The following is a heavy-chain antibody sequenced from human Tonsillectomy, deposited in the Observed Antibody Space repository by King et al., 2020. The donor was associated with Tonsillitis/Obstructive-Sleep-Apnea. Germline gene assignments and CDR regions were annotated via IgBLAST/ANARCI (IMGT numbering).Heavy chain of an antibody. J-gene: IGHJ4*02. CDR2: IYYSGST. D-gene: IGHD6-13*01. CDR3: ARGEAAGTVLLDY. Sequence: VQLQESGPGLVKPSETLSLTCTVSGGSISSYYWSWIRQPPGKGLEWIGYIYYSGSTNYNPSLKSRVTISVDTSKNQFSLKLSSVTAADTAVYYCARGEAAGTVLLDYWGQGTLVTVSS. CDR1: GGSISSYY. V-gene: IGHV4-59*01.